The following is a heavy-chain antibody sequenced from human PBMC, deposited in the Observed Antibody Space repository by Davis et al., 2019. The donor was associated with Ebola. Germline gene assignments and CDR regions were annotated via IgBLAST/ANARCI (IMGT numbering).Heavy chain of an antibody. Sequence: MPGGSLRLSCTVSGGSISSSSYYWTWIRQPPGKGLEWIGYIYYSGSSNYNPSLKSRVTMSVDTSKNQFSLKLSSVTAADTAVYYCARDGYSSSWYLNWFDPWGQGTLVTVSS. CDR1: GGSISSSSYY. V-gene: IGHV4-61*01. J-gene: IGHJ5*02. CDR2: IYYSGSS. CDR3: ARDGYSSSWYLNWFDP. D-gene: IGHD6-13*01.